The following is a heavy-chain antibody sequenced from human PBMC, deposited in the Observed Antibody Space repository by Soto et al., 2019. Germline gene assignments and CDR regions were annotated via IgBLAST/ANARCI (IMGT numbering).Heavy chain of an antibody. CDR3: ARQYCSSTSCYYYYGMDV. J-gene: IGHJ6*02. CDR1: GYSFTSYW. CDR2: IYPGDSDT. Sequence: GESLKISCKGSGYSFTSYWIGWVRQMPGKSLEWMGIIYPGDSDTRYSPSFQGQVTISADKSISTAYLQWSSLKASDTAMYYCARQYCSSTSCYYYYGMDVWGQGTTVTVSS. V-gene: IGHV5-51*01. D-gene: IGHD2-2*01.